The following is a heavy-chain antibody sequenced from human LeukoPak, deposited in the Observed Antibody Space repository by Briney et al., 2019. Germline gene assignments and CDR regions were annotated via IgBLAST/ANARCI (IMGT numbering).Heavy chain of an antibody. J-gene: IGHJ4*02. CDR3: ARATPPYGSGSYVLGY. D-gene: IGHD3-10*01. V-gene: IGHV1-3*01. Sequence: EASVKVSCKASGYTFTSYAMHWVRQAPGQRLEWMGWINAGNGNTKYSQKFQGRVTITRDTSASTAYMELCSLRSEDTAVYYCARATPPYGSGSYVLGYWGQGTLVTVSS. CDR2: INAGNGNT. CDR1: GYTFTSYA.